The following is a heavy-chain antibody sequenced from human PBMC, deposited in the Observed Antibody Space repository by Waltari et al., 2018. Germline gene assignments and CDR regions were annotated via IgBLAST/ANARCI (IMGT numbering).Heavy chain of an antibody. D-gene: IGHD2-15*01. CDR2: IIPIFGTA. Sequence: VRQAPGQGLEWMGGIIPIFGTANYAQKFQGRVTITADESTSTAYMELSSLRSEDTAVYYCARGGGYCSGGSCYASYFDYWGQGTLVTVSS. J-gene: IGHJ4*02. CDR3: ARGGGYCSGGSCYASYFDY. V-gene: IGHV1-69*01.